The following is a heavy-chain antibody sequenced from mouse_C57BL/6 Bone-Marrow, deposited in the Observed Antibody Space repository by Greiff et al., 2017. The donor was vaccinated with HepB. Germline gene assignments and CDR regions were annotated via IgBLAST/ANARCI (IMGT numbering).Heavy chain of an antibody. CDR3: AGDYAMDY. J-gene: IGHJ4*01. Sequence: EVKLLESGPGLVKPSQSLSLTCSVTGYSITSGYYWNWIRQFPGNKLEWMGYISYDGSNNYNPSLKNRISITRDTSKNQFFLKLNSVTTEDTATYYCAGDYAMDYWGQGTSVTVSS. CDR2: ISYDGSN. V-gene: IGHV3-6*01. CDR1: GYSITSGYY.